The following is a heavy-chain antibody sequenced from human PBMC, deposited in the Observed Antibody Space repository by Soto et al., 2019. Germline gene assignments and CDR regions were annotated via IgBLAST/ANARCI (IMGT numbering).Heavy chain of an antibody. J-gene: IGHJ4*02. CDR3: ARDPSRYWVTYFDY. Sequence: SDTLSLTCTVSGGSIDSGDYYWSWIRQPPGKGLEWIGYVYYSGTTNYNPFLKSRVTLSLDKSKNQFSLKMNSVTAVDTAVYYCARDPSRYWVTYFDYWGQGTLVTVSS. CDR1: GGSIDSGDYY. D-gene: IGHD2-21*02. V-gene: IGHV4-61*08. CDR2: VYYSGTT.